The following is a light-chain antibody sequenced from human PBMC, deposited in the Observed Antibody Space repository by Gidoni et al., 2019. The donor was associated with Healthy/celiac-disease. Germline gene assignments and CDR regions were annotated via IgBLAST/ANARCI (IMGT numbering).Light chain of an antibody. Sequence: DIQMTQSPSSLSASVGDRVTITCQASQDMSNYLHWYQQKPGKAPKLLIYDASTLETGVPSRFSGSGSGTDFTFPISSLQPEDIATYYCQHTFGQGTKLEIK. CDR1: QDMSNY. J-gene: IGKJ2*01. CDR3: QHT. V-gene: IGKV1-33*01. CDR2: DAS.